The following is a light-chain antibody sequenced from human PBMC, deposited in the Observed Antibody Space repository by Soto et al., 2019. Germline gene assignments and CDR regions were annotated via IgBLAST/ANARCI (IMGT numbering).Light chain of an antibody. CDR2: DAS. Sequence: AIQLTQSPSSLSASVGDRVTITSRASQGISSALAWYQQKPGKAPKLLIYDASSLERGVPSRFSGSGSGTDFTLTISSLQPEDFATYYCQQFNSYRSITFGQGTRLEIK. V-gene: IGKV1-13*02. CDR3: QQFNSYRSIT. CDR1: QGISSA. J-gene: IGKJ5*01.